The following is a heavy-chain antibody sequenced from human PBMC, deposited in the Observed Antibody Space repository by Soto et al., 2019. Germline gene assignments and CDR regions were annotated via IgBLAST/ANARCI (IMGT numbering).Heavy chain of an antibody. V-gene: IGHV3-23*01. CDR1: AFTFSTCA. CDR2: ISSSGGST. D-gene: IGHD6-19*01. J-gene: IGHJ4*02. Sequence: GGSLRLSCAASAFTFSTCAMGWVRQAPGKGLEWVSSISSSGGSTFYADSVKGRFTISRDNSKNTLYLQMNSLRAEDTAVYYCAKDLSSGWYYFDYWGQGILVTVSS. CDR3: AKDLSSGWYYFDY.